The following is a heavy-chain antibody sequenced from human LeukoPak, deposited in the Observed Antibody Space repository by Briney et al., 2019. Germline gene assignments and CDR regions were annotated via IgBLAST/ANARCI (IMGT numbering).Heavy chain of an antibody. J-gene: IGHJ4*02. D-gene: IGHD1-26*01. CDR3: ARDLTRVPYSGSYLFDY. V-gene: IGHV3-48*01. CDR1: GFTFSSYS. Sequence: PGGSLRLSCAASGFTFSSYSMNWVRQAPGKGLEWVSYISSSSSTIYYADSVKGRFTISRANAKNSLYLQMNSLRAEDTAVYYCARDLTRVPYSGSYLFDYWGQGTLVTVSS. CDR2: ISSSSSTI.